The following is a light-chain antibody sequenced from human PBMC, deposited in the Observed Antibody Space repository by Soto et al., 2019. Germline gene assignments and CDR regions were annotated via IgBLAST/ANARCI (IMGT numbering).Light chain of an antibody. Sequence: QSALSQPASVSGSPGQSITISCTGTSSDVGSYNLVSWYQQHTGKAPKLMIFEGSRRPSGVSCRFSGSKSGNTASLTISGLQAEDEADYYCCSYAGNNTVVFGGGTKVTVL. CDR2: EGS. V-gene: IGLV2-23*01. CDR3: CSYAGNNTVV. CDR1: SSDVGSYNL. J-gene: IGLJ2*01.